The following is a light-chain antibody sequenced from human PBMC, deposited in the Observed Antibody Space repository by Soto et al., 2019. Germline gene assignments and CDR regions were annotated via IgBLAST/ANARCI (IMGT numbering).Light chain of an antibody. CDR1: ESIIRW. V-gene: IGKV1-5*03. Sequence: DIQMTQSPSTLSASVGDRVTITCLASESIIRWLAWYQQKPGKAPKLLIYKASSLESGVPSRFSGSGSGTEFTLTINSLQADDFATYYCQQHNSFSITFGQGTRLEIK. CDR2: KAS. CDR3: QQHNSFSIT. J-gene: IGKJ5*01.